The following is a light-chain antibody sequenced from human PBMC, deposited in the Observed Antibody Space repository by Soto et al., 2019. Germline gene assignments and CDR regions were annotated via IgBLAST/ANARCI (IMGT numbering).Light chain of an antibody. V-gene: IGKV3-11*01. CDR1: QSVSSY. J-gene: IGKJ5*01. CDR2: DAS. Sequence: SPATLSFSPGERSTLSFRASQSVSSYLAWYQQKPGQAPRLLIYDASNRATGIPARFSGSGSGTDFTLTISSLEPEDFAVYYCQQRSNWITFGQGTRLEIK. CDR3: QQRSNWIT.